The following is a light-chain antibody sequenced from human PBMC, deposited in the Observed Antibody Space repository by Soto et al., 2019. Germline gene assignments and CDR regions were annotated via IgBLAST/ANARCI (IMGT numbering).Light chain of an antibody. CDR3: QQYGRSPPWT. CDR2: GAS. CDR1: QSVSNNY. V-gene: IGKV3-20*01. Sequence: EIVLTQSPGSLSLSPGERATLSCRAAQSVSNNYLAWYQQKPGQAPRLLIYGASSRATGIPDRFSGSGSGTDFTLTISRLEPEDFAVYYCQQYGRSPPWTFGQGTKVEIK. J-gene: IGKJ1*01.